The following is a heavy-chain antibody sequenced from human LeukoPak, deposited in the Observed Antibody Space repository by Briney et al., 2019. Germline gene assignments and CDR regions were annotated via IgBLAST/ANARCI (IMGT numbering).Heavy chain of an antibody. J-gene: IGHJ4*02. CDR3: ARGGGIAARPCRY. V-gene: IGHV4-34*01. CDR2: INHSGST. Sequence: SETLSLTCAVYGGSFSGYYWSWIRQPPGKGLEWIGKINHSGSTNYNPSLKSRVTISVDTSKNQFSLKLSSVTAADTAVYYCARGGGIAARPCRYWGQGTLVTVSS. CDR1: GGSFSGYY. D-gene: IGHD6-6*01.